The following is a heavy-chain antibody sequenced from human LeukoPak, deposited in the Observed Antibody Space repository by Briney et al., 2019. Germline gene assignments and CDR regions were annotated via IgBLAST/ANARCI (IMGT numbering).Heavy chain of an antibody. J-gene: IGHJ4*02. Sequence: GGSLRLSCAASGFTFSSYSMNWVRQAPGKGLEWVSSISSSSSYIYYADSVKGRFTISRDNAKNSLYLQMNSLRAEDTAVYYCARGLAPYSSGWSADYWGQGTLVTVSS. V-gene: IGHV3-21*01. CDR3: ARGLAPYSSGWSADY. D-gene: IGHD6-19*01. CDR2: ISSSSSYI. CDR1: GFTFSSYS.